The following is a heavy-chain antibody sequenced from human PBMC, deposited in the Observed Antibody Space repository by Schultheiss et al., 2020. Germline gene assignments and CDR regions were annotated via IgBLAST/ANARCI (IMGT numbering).Heavy chain of an antibody. CDR2: IYPGDSDT. D-gene: IGHD2-2*03. J-gene: IGHJ4*02. Sequence: GGSMRLSCKGSGYSFTSYWIGWVRQMPGKGLEWMGIIYPGDSDTRYSPSFQGQVTISADKSISTAYLQWSSLKASDTAMYYCARRVGYCSSTSCPTRPYFDYWGQGTLVTGS. CDR1: GYSFTSYW. CDR3: ARRVGYCSSTSCPTRPYFDY. V-gene: IGHV5-51*01.